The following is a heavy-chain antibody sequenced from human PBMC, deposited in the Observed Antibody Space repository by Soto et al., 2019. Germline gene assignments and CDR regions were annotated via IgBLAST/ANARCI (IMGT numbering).Heavy chain of an antibody. CDR1: GGSISSSSYY. CDR3: ASLSYEQLW. Sequence: KPSETLSLTCTVSGGSISSSSYYWGWIRQPPGKGLEWIGSIYYNGSTYYNPSLKSRVTISVDTSKNQFSLKLSSVTVADTAIYYCASLSYEQLWWGQGTLVTVSS. J-gene: IGHJ4*02. D-gene: IGHD1-1*01. V-gene: IGHV4-39*01. CDR2: IYYNGST.